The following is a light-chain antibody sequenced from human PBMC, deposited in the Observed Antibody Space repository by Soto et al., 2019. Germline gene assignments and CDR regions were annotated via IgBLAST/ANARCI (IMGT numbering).Light chain of an antibody. V-gene: IGKV3-11*01. CDR1: ESVRHY. J-gene: IGKJ5*01. Sequence: EVVLTQSPGTLSLSPGEGATLSCRASESVRHYVAWYQQKPAQAPRLLIYDASNRATGIPARFSGSGSGTDFTLTISSVEPEDFAMYYCHQRNQFGQGTRLEI. CDR2: DAS. CDR3: HQRNQ.